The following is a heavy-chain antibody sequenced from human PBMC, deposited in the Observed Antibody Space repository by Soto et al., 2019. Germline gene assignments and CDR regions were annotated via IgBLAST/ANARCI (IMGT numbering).Heavy chain of an antibody. J-gene: IGHJ4*02. CDR2: IRSKANSYAT. CDR1: GFTFSGSA. Sequence: GGSLRLSCEASGFTFSGSAMHWVRQASGKGLEWVGRIRSKANSYATAYAASVKGRFSISRDESKNTAYLQMNSLKTEDTAVYYCTSHSPDEMILKWGQGTQVTVSS. CDR3: TSHSPDEMILK. D-gene: IGHD3-22*01. V-gene: IGHV3-73*01.